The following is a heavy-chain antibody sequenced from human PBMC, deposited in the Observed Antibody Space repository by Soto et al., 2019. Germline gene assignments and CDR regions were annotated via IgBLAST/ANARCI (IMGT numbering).Heavy chain of an antibody. CDR3: AKGRYSKLDGYYYYMDV. J-gene: IGHJ6*03. CDR2: ISGSGGST. V-gene: IGHV3-23*01. CDR1: GFTFSSYA. Sequence: EVQLLESGGGLVQPGGSLRLSCAASGFTFSSYAMSWVRQAPGKGLEWVSAISGSGGSTYYADSVKGRFTISRDNSKNTLDLQMNSLRAEDTAVYYCAKGRYSKLDGYYYYMDVWGNVTTVTVAS. D-gene: IGHD4-4*01.